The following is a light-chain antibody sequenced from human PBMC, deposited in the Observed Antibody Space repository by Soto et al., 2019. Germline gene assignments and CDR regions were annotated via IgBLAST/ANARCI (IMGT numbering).Light chain of an antibody. Sequence: QSVLTQSASVSGSPGQSITISCTGSSSDIGYYNYVSWYQQHPGKAPKVMIYDVSNRPSGVSNLFSGSKSGNTASLTISGLQTEDEADYYCSSYTTSSTEVFGTGTKLTVL. V-gene: IGLV2-14*03. CDR3: SSYTTSSTEV. J-gene: IGLJ1*01. CDR1: SSDIGYYNY. CDR2: DVS.